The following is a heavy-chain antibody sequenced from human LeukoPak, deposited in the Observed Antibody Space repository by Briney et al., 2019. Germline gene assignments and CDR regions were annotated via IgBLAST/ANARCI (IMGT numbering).Heavy chain of an antibody. V-gene: IGHV1-2*02. CDR2: INPNSGAT. Sequence: ASVKVSCKSSGYTFSDYYVHWVRQAPGQGLEWMGWINPNSGATNYAQRFQGRVTMTRDTSISTAYMELSSLRSEDTAVYYCAREREDYYDSSGRNWFDPWGQGTLVTVSS. J-gene: IGHJ5*02. CDR3: AREREDYYDSSGRNWFDP. CDR1: GYTFSDYY. D-gene: IGHD3-22*01.